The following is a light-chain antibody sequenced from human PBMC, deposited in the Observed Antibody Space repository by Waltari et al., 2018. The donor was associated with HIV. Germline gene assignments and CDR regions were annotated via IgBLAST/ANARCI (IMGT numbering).Light chain of an antibody. CDR2: AVH. CDR1: NSDVGFYNL. Sequence: QSALAQPASVSGSPGQSITISCTGRNSDVGFYNLVSWYQQFPGKAPHLIIYAVHSRPSGVSSRFSGSKSGNTASLTISDLQAEDEAEYFCNSYRSSDTVIFGGGTKLTVL. J-gene: IGLJ2*01. CDR3: NSYRSSDTVI. V-gene: IGLV2-14*01.